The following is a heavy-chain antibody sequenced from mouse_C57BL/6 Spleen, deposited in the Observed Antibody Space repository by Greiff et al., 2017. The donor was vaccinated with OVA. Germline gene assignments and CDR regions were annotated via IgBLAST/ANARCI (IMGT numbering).Heavy chain of an antibody. CDR2: IDPSDSYT. CDR1: GYTFTSYW. CDR3: ARWTGTWYFDV. Sequence: QVQLQQPGAELVKPGASVTLSCQASGYTFTSYWMQWVKQRPGQGLEWIGEIDPSDSYTNYNQKFKGKATLTVDTSSSTAYMQLSSLTSEDSAVYYCARWTGTWYFDVGGTGTTVTVSS. D-gene: IGHD4-1*01. J-gene: IGHJ1*03. V-gene: IGHV1-50*01.